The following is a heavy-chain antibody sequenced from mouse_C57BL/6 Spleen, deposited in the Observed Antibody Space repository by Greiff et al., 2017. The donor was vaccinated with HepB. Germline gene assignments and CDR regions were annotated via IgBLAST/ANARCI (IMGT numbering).Heavy chain of an antibody. Sequence: ESGPGLVKPSQSLSLTCSVTGYSITSGYYWNWIRQFPGNKLEWMGYISYDGSNNYNPSLKNRISITRDTSKNQFFLKLNSVTTEDTATYYCARDRAYYLDYWGQGTTLTVSS. CDR1: GYSITSGYY. V-gene: IGHV3-6*01. CDR3: ARDRAYYLDY. CDR2: ISYDGSN. D-gene: IGHD3-1*01. J-gene: IGHJ2*01.